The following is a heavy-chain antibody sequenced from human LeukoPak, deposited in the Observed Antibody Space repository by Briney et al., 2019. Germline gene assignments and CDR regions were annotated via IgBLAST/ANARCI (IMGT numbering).Heavy chain of an antibody. V-gene: IGHV3-23*01. CDR1: GFTFSSYA. CDR2: ISNSDGST. J-gene: IGHJ6*03. Sequence: GGSLRLSCAASGFTFSSYAMSWVRQAPGKGLEWVSTISNSDGSTYYADSVKGRFSISRDNSENTLYLQMNSLRAEDTAVYYCARGGLDSSSWYSPNHLQTSNYYMDVWGKGTTVTVSS. D-gene: IGHD6-13*01. CDR3: ARGGLDSSSWYSPNHLQTSNYYMDV.